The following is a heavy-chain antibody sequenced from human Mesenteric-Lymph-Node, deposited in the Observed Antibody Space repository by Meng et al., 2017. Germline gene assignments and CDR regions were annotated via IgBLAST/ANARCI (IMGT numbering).Heavy chain of an antibody. CDR3: ARDRDGQYYYGSGNSFDY. J-gene: IGHJ4*02. D-gene: IGHD3-10*01. V-gene: IGHV1-46*01. Sequence: ASVKVSCKASGYTFTSYYMHWVRQAPGQGLEWMGIINPSGGSTSYAQKFQGRVTMTRDTSTSTVYMELRSLRSDDTAVYYCARDRDGQYYYGSGNSFDYWGQGTLVTVSS. CDR2: INPSGGST. CDR1: GYTFTSYY.